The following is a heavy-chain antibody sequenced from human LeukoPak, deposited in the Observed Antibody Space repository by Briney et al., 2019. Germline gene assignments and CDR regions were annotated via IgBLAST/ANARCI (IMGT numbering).Heavy chain of an antibody. CDR1: GYSFTNYW. V-gene: IGHV5-51*01. J-gene: IGHJ4*02. D-gene: IGHD2-2*01. Sequence: GESLKISCKGSGYSFTNYWIGWVRQMPGKGLEWMGIIYPGDSDTRYSPSFQGQVTISADKSITTAYLQWSSLKASDTAMYYCARRGYCATTTCYRLFDYWGQGTLLTVSS. CDR2: IYPGDSDT. CDR3: ARRGYCATTTCYRLFDY.